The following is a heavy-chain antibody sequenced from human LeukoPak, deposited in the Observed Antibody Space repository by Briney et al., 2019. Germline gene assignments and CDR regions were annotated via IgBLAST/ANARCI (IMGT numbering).Heavy chain of an antibody. V-gene: IGHV3-30*18. CDR2: ISYDGSNK. CDR1: GFTFSSYG. Sequence: GRSLRLSRAASGFTFSSYGMHWVRQAPGKGLEWVAVISYDGSNKYYADSVKGRFTISRDNSKNTLYLQMNSLRAEDTAVYYCAKDPPTKKTGTTPSSYFDLWGRGTLVTVSS. J-gene: IGHJ2*01. D-gene: IGHD1-7*01. CDR3: AKDPPTKKTGTTPSSYFDL.